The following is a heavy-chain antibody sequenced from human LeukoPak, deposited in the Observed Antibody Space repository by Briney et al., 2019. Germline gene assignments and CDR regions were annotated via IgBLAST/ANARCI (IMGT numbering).Heavy chain of an antibody. CDR1: GFTFSSYA. J-gene: IGHJ4*02. V-gene: IGHV3-23*01. CDR2: IIGSGGST. Sequence: PGGSLRLSCAASGFTFSSYAMSWVRQAPGKGLEWVSAIIGSGGSTYYADSVKGRFTISRDNSKNTLYLQMNSLRGEDTAVYYCAKPRDSYGPLTDYWGQGTLVTVSS. D-gene: IGHD5-18*01. CDR3: AKPRDSYGPLTDY.